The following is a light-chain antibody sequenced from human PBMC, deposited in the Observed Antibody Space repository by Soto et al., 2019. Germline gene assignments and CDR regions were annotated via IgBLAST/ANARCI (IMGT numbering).Light chain of an antibody. CDR3: QTWGTGGV. CDR2: LNSDGSH. Sequence: QPVLTQSPSASASLGASVKLTFTLSSGHSSYAIAWHQQQPEKGPRYLMKLNSDGSHSKGDGIPDRFSGSSSGAERYLTISSLQSEDEADYYCQTWGTGGVFGGGTKVTVL. CDR1: SGHSSYA. J-gene: IGLJ3*02. V-gene: IGLV4-69*01.